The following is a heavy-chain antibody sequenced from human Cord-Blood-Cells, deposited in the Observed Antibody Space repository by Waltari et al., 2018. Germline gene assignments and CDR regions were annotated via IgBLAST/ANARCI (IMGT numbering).Heavy chain of an antibody. CDR2: IYYSGST. CDR1: GGSISSSSYY. D-gene: IGHD2-15*01. V-gene: IGHV4-39*07. Sequence: QLQLQESGPGLVKPSETLSLTCTVSGGSISSSSYYWGWISQPPGKGLEWIGSIYYSGSTYYNPSLKSRVTISVDTSKNQFSLKLSSVTAADTAVYYCARGDEFSEQYGGFDYWGQGTLVTVSS. CDR3: ARGDEFSEQYGGFDY. J-gene: IGHJ4*02.